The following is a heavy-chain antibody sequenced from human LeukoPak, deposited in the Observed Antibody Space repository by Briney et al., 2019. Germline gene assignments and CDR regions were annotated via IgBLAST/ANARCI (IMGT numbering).Heavy chain of an antibody. D-gene: IGHD6-13*01. Sequence: SETLSLTCTVSGYSISSGYYWGWIRQPPGKGLEWIGSIYYSGSTYYNPSLKSRVTISVDTSKNQFSLKLSSVTAADTAVYYCARHYIAAAGKMDVWGKGTTVTISS. CDR3: ARHYIAAAGKMDV. J-gene: IGHJ6*04. CDR2: IYYSGST. V-gene: IGHV4-38-2*02. CDR1: GYSISSGYY.